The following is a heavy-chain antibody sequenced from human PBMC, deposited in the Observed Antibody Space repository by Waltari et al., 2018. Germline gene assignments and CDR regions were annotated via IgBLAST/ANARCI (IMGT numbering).Heavy chain of an antibody. V-gene: IGHV4-39*01. CDR1: GESISSTSYY. D-gene: IGHD2-15*01. J-gene: IGHJ4*02. CDR3: ARPGRVGGGSLMGLDY. CDR2: FSYNGNT. Sequence: QLRLQESGPGLVKASETLSLTCSVSGESISSTSYYWGWIRQPPGKGLEWIGSFSYNGNTYYNPSLKSRITISVDTSKNQFSLEVKSVTAADSAMYYCARPGRVGGGSLMGLDYWGQGTLVTVSS.